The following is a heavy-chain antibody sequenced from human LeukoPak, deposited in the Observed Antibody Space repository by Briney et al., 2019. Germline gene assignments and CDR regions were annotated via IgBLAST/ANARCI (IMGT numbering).Heavy chain of an antibody. D-gene: IGHD5-24*01. CDR3: ARDGMATTRNYCFDY. CDR2: MSGSGGTT. CDR1: GFTVSTNS. V-gene: IGHV3-23*01. Sequence: GGSLRLSCTVSGFTVSTNSMSWVRQAPGKGLEWVSAMSGSGGTTYYADSVKGRFAISRDNSKNTLYLQMNSLRAEDTAVYYCARDGMATTRNYCFDYWGQGTLVTVSS. J-gene: IGHJ4*02.